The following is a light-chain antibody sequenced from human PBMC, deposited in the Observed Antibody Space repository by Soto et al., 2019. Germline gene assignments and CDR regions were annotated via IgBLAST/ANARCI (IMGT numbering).Light chain of an antibody. Sequence: QPVLTQPPSASGSPGQSVTISCTGASSDVGGYSYVSWYQQHPGKAPKLMIYEVSKRPSGVPDRFSGSKFGNTASLTVSGLQAEDEADYYCSSYGGSNTLVFGGGTKLTVL. CDR1: SSDVGGYSY. V-gene: IGLV2-8*01. J-gene: IGLJ2*01. CDR2: EVS. CDR3: SSYGGSNTLV.